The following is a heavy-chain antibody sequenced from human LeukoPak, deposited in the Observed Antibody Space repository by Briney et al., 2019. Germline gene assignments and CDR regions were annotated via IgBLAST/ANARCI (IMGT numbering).Heavy chain of an antibody. J-gene: IGHJ6*02. V-gene: IGHV3-73*01. CDR2: IRSKANSYAT. Sequence: PGGSLRLSCAASGFTFSGSAMHWVRQASGKGLEWVGRIRSKANSYATAYAASVKGRLTISRDDSKNTAYLQMNSLKTEDTAVYYCTRLGYCSSSSCPTTYYYGMDVWGQGTTVTVSS. CDR1: GFTFSGSA. CDR3: TRLGYCSSSSCPTTYYYGMDV. D-gene: IGHD2-2*01.